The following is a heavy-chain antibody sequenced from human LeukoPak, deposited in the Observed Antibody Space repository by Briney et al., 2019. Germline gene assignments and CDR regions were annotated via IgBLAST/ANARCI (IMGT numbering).Heavy chain of an antibody. CDR3: ARDSSHSYCSGGSCYSGNWFDP. V-gene: IGHV3-23*01. D-gene: IGHD2-15*01. CDR2: ISGSGGST. Sequence: PGGSLRLSCAASGFTFSSYAMSWVRQAPGKGLEWVSAISGSGGSTYYADSVKGRFTISRDNAKNSLYLQMNSLRAEDTAVYYCARDSSHSYCSGGSCYSGNWFDPWGQGTLVTVSS. J-gene: IGHJ5*02. CDR1: GFTFSSYA.